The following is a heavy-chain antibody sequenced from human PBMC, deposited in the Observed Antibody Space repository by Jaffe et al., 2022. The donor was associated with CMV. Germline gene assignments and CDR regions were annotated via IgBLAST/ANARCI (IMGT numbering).Heavy chain of an antibody. Sequence: QVQLQQWGAGLLKPSETLSLTCAVYGGSFSGYYWSWIRQPPGKGLEWIGEINHSGSTNYNPSLKSRVTISVDTSKNQFSLKLSSVTAADTAVYYCARRRSNYVRASYFDYWGQGTLVTVSS. D-gene: IGHD4-4*01. CDR2: INHSGST. V-gene: IGHV4-34*01. J-gene: IGHJ4*02. CDR1: GGSFSGYY. CDR3: ARRRSNYVRASYFDY.